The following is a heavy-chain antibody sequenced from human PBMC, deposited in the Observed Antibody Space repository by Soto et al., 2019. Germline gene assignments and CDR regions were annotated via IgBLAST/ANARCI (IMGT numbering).Heavy chain of an antibody. D-gene: IGHD1-1*01. CDR2: IYTGGSA. V-gene: IGHV3-53*01. Sequence: PGGSLRLSCAASGFNVSTNYMSWVRQAPGKGLEWVSIIYTGGSAYYIPPVEGRFTISRDKSANTLHLQMNSLRAEDTAIYYCAGHLGEGTHDCWGQGTLVTVSS. CDR1: GFNVSTNY. CDR3: AGHLGEGTHDC. J-gene: IGHJ4*02.